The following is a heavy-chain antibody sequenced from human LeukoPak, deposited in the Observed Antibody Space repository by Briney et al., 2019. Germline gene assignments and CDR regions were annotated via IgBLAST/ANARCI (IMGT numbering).Heavy chain of an antibody. CDR1: GGSISSYY. V-gene: IGHV4-59*01. J-gene: IGHJ4*02. D-gene: IGHD3-16*01. Sequence: SETLSLTCTVSGGSISSYYWSWIRQPPGKGLEWIGYIYYSGSTNYNPSLKSRVTISVDTSKNQFSLKLSSVTAADTAVYYCARATYYFDYWGQGTLVTVSS. CDR3: ARATYYFDY. CDR2: IYYSGST.